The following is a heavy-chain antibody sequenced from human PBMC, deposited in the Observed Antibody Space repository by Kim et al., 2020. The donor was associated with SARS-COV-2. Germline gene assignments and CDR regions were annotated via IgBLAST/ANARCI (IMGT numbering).Heavy chain of an antibody. D-gene: IGHD3-10*01. Sequence: GGSLRLSCAASGFTFSSYGMHWVRQAPGKGLEWVAVIWYDGSNKYYADSVKGRFTISRDNSKNTLYLQMNSLRAEDTAVYYCARDGESGTGPWTGFFDYWGQGTLVTVSS. V-gene: IGHV3-33*01. CDR1: GFTFSSYG. J-gene: IGHJ4*02. CDR3: ARDGESGTGPWTGFFDY. CDR2: IWYDGSNK.